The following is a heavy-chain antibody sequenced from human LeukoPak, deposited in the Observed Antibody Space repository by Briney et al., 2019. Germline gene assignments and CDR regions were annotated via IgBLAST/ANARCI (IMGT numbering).Heavy chain of an antibody. J-gene: IGHJ5*02. CDR3: AKAVRLPLWFDP. Sequence: GGSLRLSCVASGFTFSSHAMSWVRQAPGKGLEWVSAISGSGGSTYYADPVKGRFTISRDNSKNTLYLQMNSLRAEDTAVYYCAKAVRLPLWFDPWGQGTLVTVSS. V-gene: IGHV3-23*01. D-gene: IGHD3-10*01. CDR2: ISGSGGST. CDR1: GFTFSSHA.